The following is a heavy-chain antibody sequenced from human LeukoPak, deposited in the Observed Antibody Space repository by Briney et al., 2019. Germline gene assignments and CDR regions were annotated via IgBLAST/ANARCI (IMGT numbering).Heavy chain of an antibody. CDR3: ASLAGYSSSWYPNYFDY. J-gene: IGHJ4*02. V-gene: IGHV5-51*01. D-gene: IGHD6-13*01. Sequence: GESLKISCKGSGYSFTSYWIGWVRQMPEKGLEWMGIIYPGDSDTRYSPSFQGQVTFSADKSISTAYLQWSSLKASDTAMYYCASLAGYSSSWYPNYFDYWGQGTLVTVSS. CDR2: IYPGDSDT. CDR1: GYSFTSYW.